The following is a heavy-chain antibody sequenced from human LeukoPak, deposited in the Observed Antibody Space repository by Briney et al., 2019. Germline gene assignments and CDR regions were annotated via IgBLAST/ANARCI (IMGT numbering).Heavy chain of an antibody. CDR1: GFTFSSNW. Sequence: GGSLRLSCAASGFTFSSNWMHWVRQAPGKGLEWVSGISWNSGSIGYADSVKGRFTISRDNAKNSLYLQMNSLRADDTAVYYCARDLVATRDYWGQGTLVTVSS. CDR3: ARDLVATRDY. V-gene: IGHV3-9*01. D-gene: IGHD5-12*01. CDR2: ISWNSGSI. J-gene: IGHJ4*02.